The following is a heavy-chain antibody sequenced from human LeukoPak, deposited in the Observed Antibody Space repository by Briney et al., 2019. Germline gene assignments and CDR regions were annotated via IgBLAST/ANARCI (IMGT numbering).Heavy chain of an antibody. D-gene: IGHD6-19*01. CDR3: ASRGWGSSGWYGGFDY. J-gene: IGHJ4*02. Sequence: ASVKVSCKASGYTFTSYAMHWVRQAPGQRLEWMGWINAGNGNTKYSQEFQGRVTITRDTSASTAYMELSSLRSEDTAVYYCASRGWGSSGWYGGFDYWGQGTLVTVSS. V-gene: IGHV1-3*03. CDR2: INAGNGNT. CDR1: GYTFTSYA.